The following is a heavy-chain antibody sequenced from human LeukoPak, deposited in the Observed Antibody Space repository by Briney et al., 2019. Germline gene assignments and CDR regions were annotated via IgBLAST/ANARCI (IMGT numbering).Heavy chain of an antibody. J-gene: IGHJ4*02. CDR3: AKDFYGDYDPFYFDY. V-gene: IGHV3-23*01. Sequence: SGGSLRLSCAASGFTFSSYAMSWVRQATGKGLEWVSATSGSGGSTYYADSVKGRFTISRDNSKNTLYLQRNSLRAEDTAVYYCAKDFYGDYDPFYFDYWGQGTLVTVSS. D-gene: IGHD4-17*01. CDR1: GFTFSSYA. CDR2: TSGSGGST.